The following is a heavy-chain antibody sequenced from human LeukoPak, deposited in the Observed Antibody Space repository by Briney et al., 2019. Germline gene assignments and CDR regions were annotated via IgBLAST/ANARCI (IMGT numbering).Heavy chain of an antibody. CDR1: GFTVSSNY. Sequence: AGTLCLYAAASGFTVSSNYMGWVRQAPGKGLEWVSVIYSGGSTYYADSVKGRFTTSRDYSRNTLFIQMISLRAEDRAVYYCARMASDNYDSSGYPAEGNWGQGTLVTVSS. CDR3: ARMASDNYDSSGYPAEGN. J-gene: IGHJ4*02. CDR2: IYSGGST. V-gene: IGHV3-66*02. D-gene: IGHD3-22*01.